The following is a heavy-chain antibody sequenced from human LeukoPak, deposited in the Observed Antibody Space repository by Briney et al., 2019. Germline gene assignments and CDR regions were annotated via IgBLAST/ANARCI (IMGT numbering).Heavy chain of an antibody. V-gene: IGHV4-30-2*01. CDR1: DDSISSGGYY. Sequence: SETLSLTCTVSDDSISSGGYYCSWIRQPPGKGLEWIGYIYHSGESYFNPSLKSRVIMSVDKSKNQFSLNLTSVTAADTAVYYCARDYCSGGSCYFHVFDVWGQGTTVTVSS. J-gene: IGHJ3*01. D-gene: IGHD2-15*01. CDR2: IYHSGES. CDR3: ARDYCSGGSCYFHVFDV.